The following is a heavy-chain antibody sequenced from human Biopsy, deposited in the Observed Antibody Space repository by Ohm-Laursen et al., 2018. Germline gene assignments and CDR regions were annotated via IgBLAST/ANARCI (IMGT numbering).Heavy chain of an antibody. CDR1: GESFNGYY. J-gene: IGHJ6*02. D-gene: IGHD3-22*01. V-gene: IGHV4-34*01. Sequence: SQTLSLTCAVYGESFNGYYWSWIRQTPGKGLEWIGEINHSGRTNYNPSLKSRATISGEPSKNQFSLKVRSVTAADTAVYYCVRGVDYYDPYHYYALDVWGQGTTVTVSS. CDR3: VRGVDYYDPYHYYALDV. CDR2: INHSGRT.